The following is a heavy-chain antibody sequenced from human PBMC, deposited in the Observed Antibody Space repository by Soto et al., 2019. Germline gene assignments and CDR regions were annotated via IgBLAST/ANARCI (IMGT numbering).Heavy chain of an antibody. V-gene: IGHV1-46*01. CDR2: INPSGGST. J-gene: IGHJ3*02. Sequence: ASVKVSCKASGYTFTSYYMHWVRQAPGQGLEWMGIINPSGGSTSYAQKFQGRVTMTRDTSTSTVYMELSSLRSEDTAVYYCARDEIVGVPAANHRPEFDSWGQGTRVNVAS. D-gene: IGHD2-2*01. CDR1: GYTFTSYY. CDR3: ARDEIVGVPAANHRPEFDS.